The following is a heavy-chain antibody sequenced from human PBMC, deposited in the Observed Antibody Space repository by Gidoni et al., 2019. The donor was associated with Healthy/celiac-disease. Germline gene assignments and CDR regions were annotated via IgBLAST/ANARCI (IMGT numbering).Heavy chain of an antibody. D-gene: IGHD6-13*01. Sequence: QVPLVQSGAEVKKPGASVTVSCKASGYTFTGYYMHWVRQAPGQGLEWMGWINPNSGGTNYAQKFQGWVTMTRDTSISTAYMELSRLRSDDTAVYYCARDATAAGTGWFDPWGQGTLVTVSS. CDR1: GYTFTGYY. J-gene: IGHJ5*02. V-gene: IGHV1-2*04. CDR2: INPNSGGT. CDR3: ARDATAAGTGWFDP.